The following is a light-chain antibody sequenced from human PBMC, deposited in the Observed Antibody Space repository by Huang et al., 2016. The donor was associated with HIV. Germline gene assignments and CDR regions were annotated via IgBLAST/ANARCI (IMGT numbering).Light chain of an antibody. Sequence: DIVMTQSPDSLAVSLGERAIITCKSSQTVLDSANNKKYLACYQKKPGPPPKLLIYLASARESGGPDRFSGSGSWTDFTLTISSLQAEDVAVYYCHQYYDTPYSFGQGTKLEIK. CDR3: HQYYDTPYS. CDR1: QTVLDSANNKKY. J-gene: IGKJ2*01. CDR2: LAS. V-gene: IGKV4-1*01.